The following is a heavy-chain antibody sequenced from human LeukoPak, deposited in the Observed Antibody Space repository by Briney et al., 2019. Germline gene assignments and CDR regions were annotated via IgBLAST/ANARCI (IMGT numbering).Heavy chain of an antibody. Sequence: GGSLRLSCAASGFTFSDYAMMWVRQAPGKGLEWVSAISGGGGSTFYADPVKGRFTIARDNSQFTLSLQMSSLRAEDTALYYCAKSGSYPGGYYYYMDVWGKGTTVTVSS. J-gene: IGHJ6*03. CDR2: ISGGGGST. CDR3: AKSGSYPGGYYYYMDV. CDR1: GFTFSDYA. V-gene: IGHV3-23*01. D-gene: IGHD1-26*01.